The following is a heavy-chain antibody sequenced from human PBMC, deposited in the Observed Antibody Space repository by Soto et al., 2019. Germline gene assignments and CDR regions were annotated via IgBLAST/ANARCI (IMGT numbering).Heavy chain of an antibody. V-gene: IGHV3-21*01. CDR3: ARGYHYYDSSGYDKWDAFDI. D-gene: IGHD3-22*01. J-gene: IGHJ3*02. Sequence: EVQLVESGGGLDKPGGSLRLSCAASGFTFSSYSMNWVRQAPGKGLEWVSSISSSSSYIYYADSVKGRFTISRDNAKNSLYLQMNSLRAEDTAVYYCARGYHYYDSSGYDKWDAFDIWGHGTMVTVSS. CDR1: GFTFSSYS. CDR2: ISSSSSYI.